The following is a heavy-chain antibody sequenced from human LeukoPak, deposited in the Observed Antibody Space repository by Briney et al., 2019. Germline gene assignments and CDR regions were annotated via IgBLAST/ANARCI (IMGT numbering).Heavy chain of an antibody. CDR3: AHRQAVTETIDC. D-gene: IGHD1-14*01. CDR1: GGSISNYYW. J-gene: IGHJ4*02. Sequence: TLSLTCTVSGGSISNYYWSWIRQPPGKALEWLALIYWNDDKRYSPSLRSRLTITKDTSKNQVVLIMTNMDPVDTATYYCAHRQAVTETIDCWGQGTLVTVSS. V-gene: IGHV2-5*01. CDR2: IYWNDDK.